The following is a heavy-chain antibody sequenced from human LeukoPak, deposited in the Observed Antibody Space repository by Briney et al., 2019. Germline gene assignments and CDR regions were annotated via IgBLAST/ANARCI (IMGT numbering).Heavy chain of an antibody. D-gene: IGHD6-19*01. V-gene: IGHV6-1*01. J-gene: IGHJ6*02. CDR2: TYYRSKWYN. CDR1: GDSVSSNSAA. CDR3: ARIEAGTYDRYHYGMDV. Sequence: SQTLSLTCAISGDSVSSNSAAWHWIRQSPSRGLEWLGRTYYRSKWYNDYAVSVKSRISINADTPMNQFSLQLNSVTPEDTAVYYCARIEAGTYDRYHYGMDVWGQGTTVTVSS.